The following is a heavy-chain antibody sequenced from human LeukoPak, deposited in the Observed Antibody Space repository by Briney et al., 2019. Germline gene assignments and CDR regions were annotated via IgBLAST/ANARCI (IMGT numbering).Heavy chain of an antibody. D-gene: IGHD5-12*01. J-gene: IGHJ4*02. V-gene: IGHV3-21*01. CDR3: ASGVGSEIDY. Sequence: GGSLRLSCAASGFTFSSYSMNWVRQAPGKGLEWVSSISSSSSYIYYADSVKGRFTISRDNAKNSPYLQMNSLRAEDTAVYYCASGVGSEIDYWGQGTLVTVSS. CDR1: GFTFSSYS. CDR2: ISSSSSYI.